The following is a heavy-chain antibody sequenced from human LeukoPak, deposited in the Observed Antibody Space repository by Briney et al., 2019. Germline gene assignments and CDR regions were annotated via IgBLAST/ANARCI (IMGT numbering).Heavy chain of an antibody. CDR2: ISGSDDGT. V-gene: IGHV3-23*01. D-gene: IGHD2-15*01. CDR3: ATDRSCSA. CDR1: GFTFSTYA. Sequence: GGSLRLSCAASGFTFSTYAMSWVRQIPGKGLEWVSAISGSDDGTYYADSVKGRFTISRDNAKNSLDLQMSSLRGEDTAVYYCATDRSCSAWGQGTLVTVSS. J-gene: IGHJ5*02.